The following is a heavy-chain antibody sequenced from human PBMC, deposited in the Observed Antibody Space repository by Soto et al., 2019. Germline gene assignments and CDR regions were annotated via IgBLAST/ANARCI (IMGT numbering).Heavy chain of an antibody. V-gene: IGHV3-30-3*01. Sequence: QVRLEESGGGVVQPGASRRLSCVASRFTFSDYALHWVRQAPGKGLEWAALISFDGTKKFYADSVKGRFTISRDNSKNTLYLQMNGLGPADTAVYYCARLLDGRHSYGIATSDYGGQCTLVTVSS. J-gene: IGHJ4*02. CDR2: ISFDGTKK. D-gene: IGHD5-18*01. CDR1: RFTFSDYA. CDR3: ARLLDGRHSYGIATSDY.